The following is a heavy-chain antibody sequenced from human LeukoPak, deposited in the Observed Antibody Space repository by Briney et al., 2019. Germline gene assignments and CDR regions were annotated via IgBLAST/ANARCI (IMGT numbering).Heavy chain of an antibody. CDR1: GYTFTSYY. CDR3: ARAYSSSALRYYYYMDV. V-gene: IGHV1-46*01. D-gene: IGHD6-6*01. CDR2: INPSGGST. Sequence: GASVKVSCKASGYTFTSYYMHWVRQAPGQGLEWMGIINPSGGSTSYAQKFQGRVTMTRDMSTSTVYMELSSLRSEDTAVYYRARAYSSSALRYYYYMDVWGKGTTVTVSS. J-gene: IGHJ6*03.